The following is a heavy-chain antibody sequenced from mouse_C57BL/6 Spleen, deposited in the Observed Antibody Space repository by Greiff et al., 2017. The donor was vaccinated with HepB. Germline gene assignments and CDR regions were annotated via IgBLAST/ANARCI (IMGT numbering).Heavy chain of an antibody. CDR2: ILPGSGST. Sequence: QVQLKQSGAELLKPGASVKLSCKATGYTFTGYWIEWVKQRPGHGLEWIGEILPGSGSTNYNEKFKGKATFTADTSSNTAYMQLSSQTTEDSAIYYCARGGSSPAWFAYWGQGTLVTVSA. D-gene: IGHD1-1*01. CDR1: GYTFTGYW. V-gene: IGHV1-9*01. J-gene: IGHJ3*01. CDR3: ARGGSSPAWFAY.